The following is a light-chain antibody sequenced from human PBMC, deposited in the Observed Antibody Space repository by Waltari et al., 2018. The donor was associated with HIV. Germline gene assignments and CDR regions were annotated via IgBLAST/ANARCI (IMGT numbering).Light chain of an antibody. J-gene: IGLJ1*01. V-gene: IGLV1-40*01. CDR1: SSNIGAGYD. CDR2: GNT. CDR3: QSYDTSLSAYV. Sequence: QSVLAQPPSVSGAPGQRVTISCTGSSSNIGAGYDVHWYQQLPGTAPKFLIYGNTNRPSGVPDRFSGSKSGSSASLAITGLQAEDEADYYCQSYDTSLSAYVVGTGTKVTVL.